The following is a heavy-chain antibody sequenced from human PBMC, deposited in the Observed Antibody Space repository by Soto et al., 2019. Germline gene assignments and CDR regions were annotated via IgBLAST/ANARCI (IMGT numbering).Heavy chain of an antibody. CDR2: IYHSGNT. CDR3: AINALSAPSDSKDV. V-gene: IGHV4-30-4*01. J-gene: IGHJ6*02. D-gene: IGHD3-16*01. CDR1: SGSISSGDYY. Sequence: SETLSLTCTVSSGSISSGDYYWSWIRQSPEKGLEWIGCIYHSGNTDYNPSLKSRLTISVDTSKNQFSLGLTSVTAADTAVYYCAINALSAPSDSKDVWGQGTTVTVS.